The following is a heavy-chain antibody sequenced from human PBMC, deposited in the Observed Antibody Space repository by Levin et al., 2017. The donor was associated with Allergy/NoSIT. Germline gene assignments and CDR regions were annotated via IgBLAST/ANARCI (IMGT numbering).Heavy chain of an antibody. CDR2: INPNSGGT. J-gene: IGHJ4*02. CDR3: ARAPGYSSSWALYYFDY. CDR1: GYTFTGYY. Sequence: ASVKVSCKASGYTFTGYYMHWVRQAPGQGLEWMGWINPNSGGTNYAQKFQGRVTMTRDTSISTAYMELSRLRSDDTAVYYCARAPGYSSSWALYYFDYWGQGTLVTVSS. V-gene: IGHV1-2*02. D-gene: IGHD6-13*01.